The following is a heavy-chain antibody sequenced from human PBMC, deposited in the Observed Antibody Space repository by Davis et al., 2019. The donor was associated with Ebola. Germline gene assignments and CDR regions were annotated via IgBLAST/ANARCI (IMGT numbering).Heavy chain of an antibody. CDR3: ARVKRPPYYYDSSGYLGAFDI. V-gene: IGHV4-30-2*01. CDR1: GGSISSGGYS. D-gene: IGHD3-22*01. Sequence: PSETLSLTCAVSGGSISSGGYSWSWIRRPPGKGLEWIGYIYHSGSTYYNPSLKSRVTISVDRSKNQFSLKLSSVTAADTAVYYCARVKRPPYYYDSSGYLGAFDIWGQGTMVTVSS. CDR2: IYHSGST. J-gene: IGHJ3*02.